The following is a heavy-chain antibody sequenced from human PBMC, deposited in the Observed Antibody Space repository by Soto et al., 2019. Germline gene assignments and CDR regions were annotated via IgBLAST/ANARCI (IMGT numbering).Heavy chain of an antibody. J-gene: IGHJ4*02. V-gene: IGHV3-72*01. CDR3: AKDLGFYSSTWHYFDY. Sequence: SGFTFSDHYMDWVRQAPGKGREWIGRIRNKGNSYTTEYAASVKGRFTISRDDSQNSLYLQMNSLKTEDTAVYYCAKDLGFYSSTWHYFDYWGQGTLVTVSS. D-gene: IGHD6-13*01. CDR1: GFTFSDHY. CDR2: IRNKGNSYTT.